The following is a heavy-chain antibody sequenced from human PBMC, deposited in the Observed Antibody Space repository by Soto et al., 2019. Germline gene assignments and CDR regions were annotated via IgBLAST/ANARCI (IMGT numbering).Heavy chain of an antibody. J-gene: IGHJ6*02. D-gene: IGHD6-13*01. CDR1: GYTFTSYG. Sequence: ASVKVSCKASGYTFTSYGISWVRQAPGQGLEWMGWISAYNGNTNYAQKLQGRVTMTTDTSTSTAYMELRSLRSDDTAVYYCARDPYSSSRYREYYGMDVWGQGTTVTVSS. CDR3: ARDPYSSSRYREYYGMDV. V-gene: IGHV1-18*01. CDR2: ISAYNGNT.